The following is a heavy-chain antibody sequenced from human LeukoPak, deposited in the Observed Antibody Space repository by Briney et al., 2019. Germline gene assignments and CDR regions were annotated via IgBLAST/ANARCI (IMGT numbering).Heavy chain of an antibody. CDR1: GFTVSSDY. V-gene: IGHV3-53*04. D-gene: IGHD6-19*01. Sequence: AGGSLRLSCAASGFTVSSDYMSWVRQPPGKGLEWVSGIYADGSTYYADSVKGRFTLSRHNSENTLSLEMNSLRPEDTALYYCARESSVSGWFIYWGQGTLVTVSS. CDR2: IYADGST. CDR3: ARESSVSGWFIY. J-gene: IGHJ4*02.